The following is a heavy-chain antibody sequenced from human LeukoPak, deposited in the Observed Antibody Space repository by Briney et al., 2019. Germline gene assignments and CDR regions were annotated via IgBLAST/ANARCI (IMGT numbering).Heavy chain of an antibody. CDR2: IYYSGST. J-gene: IGHJ2*01. CDR1: GGSVSSGSYY. CDR3: AARENNWYFDL. Sequence: SETLSLTCTVSGGSVSSGSYYWSWIRQPPGKGLEWIGYIYYSGSTNYNPSLKSRVTISVDSSKNQFSLRLSSVTAADTAVYYCAARENNWYFDLWGRGTLVTVSS. V-gene: IGHV4-61*01. D-gene: IGHD1-26*01.